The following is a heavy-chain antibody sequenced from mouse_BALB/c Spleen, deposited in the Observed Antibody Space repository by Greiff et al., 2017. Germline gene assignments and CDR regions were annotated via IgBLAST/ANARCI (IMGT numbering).Heavy chain of an antibody. CDR2: ISSGGST. D-gene: IGHD1-1*01. V-gene: IGHV5-6-5*01. J-gene: IGHJ3*01. Sequence: DVHLVESGGGLVKPGGSLKLSCAASGFTFSSYAMSWVRQTPEKRLEWVASISSGGSTYYPDSVKGRFTISRDNARNILYLQMSSLRSEDTAMYYCARGRDYYGSSWFAYWGQGTLVTVSA. CDR3: ARGRDYYGSSWFAY. CDR1: GFTFSSYA.